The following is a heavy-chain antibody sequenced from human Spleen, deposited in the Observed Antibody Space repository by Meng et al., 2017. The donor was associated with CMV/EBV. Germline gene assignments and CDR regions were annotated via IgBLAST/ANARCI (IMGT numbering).Heavy chain of an antibody. J-gene: IGHJ4*02. Sequence: SETLSLTCTVSGVSITSGDYFWSWIRQTPGKGLEWIGYIYYSGNAYYNPSLKSRVSISVDTSKDQFSLRLSSVTATDTAVYFCGRAPGTGSLIDSWGQGTLVTVSS. CDR2: IYYSGNA. V-gene: IGHV4-30-4*08. D-gene: IGHD1-1*01. CDR3: GRAPGTGSLIDS. CDR1: GVSITSGDYF.